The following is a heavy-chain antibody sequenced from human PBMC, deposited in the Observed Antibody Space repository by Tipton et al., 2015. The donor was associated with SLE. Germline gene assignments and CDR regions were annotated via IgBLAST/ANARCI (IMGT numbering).Heavy chain of an antibody. D-gene: IGHD1-26*01. V-gene: IGHV3-33*01. J-gene: IGHJ4*02. CDR2: IWYDGSNK. CDR3: ATDLLYSGSFFDY. Sequence: RSLRLSCAASGFTFSNYGMHWVRQAPGKGLEWVAVIWYDGSNKYYADSVKGRFTISRDNSKNTLYLQMNSLRAEDTAVYYCATDLLYSGSFFDYWGQGTLVTVSS. CDR1: GFTFSNYG.